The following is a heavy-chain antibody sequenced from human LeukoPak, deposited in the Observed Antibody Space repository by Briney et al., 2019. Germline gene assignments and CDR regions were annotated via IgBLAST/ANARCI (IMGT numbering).Heavy chain of an antibody. J-gene: IGHJ4*02. CDR3: ANNFDY. CDR1: GFTFSNYG. V-gene: IGHV3-33*06. CDR2: IWHDGSNK. Sequence: PGGSLRLSCAASGFTFSNYGMHSVRQAPSKWLEWVAVIWHDGSNKYYEDSVKGRFTISRDNSKNTLYLQMNSLRAEDTAVYYCANNFDYWGQGTLVTVSS.